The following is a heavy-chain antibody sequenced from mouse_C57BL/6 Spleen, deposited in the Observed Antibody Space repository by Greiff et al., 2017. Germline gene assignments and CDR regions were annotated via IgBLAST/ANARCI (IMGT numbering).Heavy chain of an antibody. CDR2: IDPNSGST. J-gene: IGHJ3*01. V-gene: IGHV1-64*01. Sequence: QVQLQQPGAELVKPGASVKLSCKASGYTFTSYWMPWVKQRPGQGLEWIGRIDPNSGSTNYNEKLKSKATPTVDKSDRTAYMKLNSLTSEDSAVYYCARPYGSNYSFAYWGQGTLVTVSA. D-gene: IGHD1-1*01. CDR3: ARPYGSNYSFAY. CDR1: GYTFTSYW.